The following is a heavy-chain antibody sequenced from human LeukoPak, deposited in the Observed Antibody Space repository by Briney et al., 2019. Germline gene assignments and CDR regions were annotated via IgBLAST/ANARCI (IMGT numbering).Heavy chain of an antibody. D-gene: IGHD6-13*01. CDR1: GFTFSTYW. CDR3: GLLAASGTFDY. CDR2: IYSDGTGT. V-gene: IGHV3-74*03. Sequence: GGSLRLSCAASGFTFSTYWIHWVRQAPGKGLVWVSRIYSDGTGTTYADSVKGRFTISRDSAKNTVYLQMNSLRAEDTAMYYCGLLAASGTFDYWGQGTLVTVSS. J-gene: IGHJ4*02.